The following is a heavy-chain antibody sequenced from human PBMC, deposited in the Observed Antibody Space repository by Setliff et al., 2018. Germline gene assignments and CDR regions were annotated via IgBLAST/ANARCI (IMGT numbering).Heavy chain of an antibody. CDR3: AREGVDTRSSTDYRYYMDV. Sequence: GASVKVSCQASGGTFSSYGISWVRQAPGQGLEWLGGTIPNFGTTNYAQEIQGRVTIITDESTSTAYMELSSLRFEDTAVYYCAREGVDTRSSTDYRYYMDVWGKGTTVTVSS. CDR1: GGTFSSYG. J-gene: IGHJ6*03. CDR2: TIPNFGTT. V-gene: IGHV1-69*05. D-gene: IGHD5-18*01.